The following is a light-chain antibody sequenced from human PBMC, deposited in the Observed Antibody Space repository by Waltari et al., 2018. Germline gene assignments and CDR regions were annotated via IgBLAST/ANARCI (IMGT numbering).Light chain of an antibody. CDR2: QAS. CDR1: QGISGW. V-gene: IGKV1-5*03. J-gene: IGKJ1*01. CDR3: QQYDHYPWT. Sequence: DIQMTQSPSTLSASVGDRVTITCRTSQGISGWLAWYQQTPGKAPKLLIYQASTLESGVPSRFSGSGSGTEFTLTISSLQPDDSATYYCQQYDHYPWTFGQGTKVELK.